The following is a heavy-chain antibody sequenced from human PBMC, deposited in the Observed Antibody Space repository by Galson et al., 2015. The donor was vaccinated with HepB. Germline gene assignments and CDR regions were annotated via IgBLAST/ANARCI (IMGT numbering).Heavy chain of an antibody. CDR2: ISYDGSNE. V-gene: IGHV3-30*18. J-gene: IGHJ4*02. D-gene: IGHD6-6*01. CDR1: GFTFSRYA. CDR3: AKRDVAYRGSSGGYAY. Sequence: SLRLSCAASGFTFSRYAMHWVRQAPGKGLEWVAIISYDGSNENYADSVRGRFTISRDNSRDTLYVQMDSLKTEDTAVYYCAKRDVAYRGSSGGYAYWGQGTLVTVSS.